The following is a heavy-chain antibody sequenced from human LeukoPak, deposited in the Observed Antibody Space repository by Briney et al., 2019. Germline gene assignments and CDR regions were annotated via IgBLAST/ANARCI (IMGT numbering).Heavy chain of an antibody. V-gene: IGHV3-30*04. Sequence: GSLRLSCAASGFTFSSYAMHWVRRAPGKGLEWVAVISYDGSNKYCADSVKGRFTISRDNSKNTLYLQMNSLRAEDTAVYYCARDEHDILTGYSPGFDYWGQGTLVTVSS. CDR2: ISYDGSNK. CDR1: GFTFSSYA. CDR3: ARDEHDILTGYSPGFDY. D-gene: IGHD3-9*01. J-gene: IGHJ4*02.